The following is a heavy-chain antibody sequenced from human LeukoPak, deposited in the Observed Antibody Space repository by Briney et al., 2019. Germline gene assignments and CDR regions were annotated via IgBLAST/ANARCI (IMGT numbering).Heavy chain of an antibody. J-gene: IGHJ4*02. D-gene: IGHD3-16*01. V-gene: IGHV3-48*01. Sequence: TGGSLRLSCAASGFTFSSYSMSWVRQAPGKGLEWVSYISSNSSTIYYADSVKGRFTISRDNSKNTLYLQMNSLRAEDTAVYYCAKDSDYALDYWGQGTLVTVSS. CDR1: GFTFSSYS. CDR2: ISSNSSTI. CDR3: AKDSDYALDY.